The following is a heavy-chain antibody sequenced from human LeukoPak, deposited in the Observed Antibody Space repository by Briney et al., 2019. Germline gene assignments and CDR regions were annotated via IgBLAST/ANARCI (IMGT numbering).Heavy chain of an antibody. J-gene: IGHJ4*02. CDR3: ARDHDYGPDY. CDR2: IKPDSVAT. D-gene: IGHD4/OR15-4a*01. V-gene: IGHV1-2*02. Sequence: ASLKVSCKTSGFTFSDHYMHWLRQAPGQGREGMGWIKPDSVATNYAQKFQGRFTMSRDMSISTVYMELSSLTSDDTAMYWCARDHDYGPDYWGQGTLVTVSA. CDR1: GFTFSDHY.